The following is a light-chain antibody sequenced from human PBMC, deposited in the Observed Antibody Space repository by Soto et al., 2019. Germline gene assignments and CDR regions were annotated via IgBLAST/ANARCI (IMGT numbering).Light chain of an antibody. J-gene: IGLJ1*01. Sequence: QSALTQPHSVSGSPGQSVTISCTGTSSDIGGHISVSWFQQHAGKAPKLMIYDVSKRPSGVPDRFSGSKSGNTASLTISGLQAEDEADYYCCSSAGAFYVFGTGTKLTVL. CDR3: CSSAGAFYV. CDR2: DVS. V-gene: IGLV2-11*01. CDR1: SSDIGGHIS.